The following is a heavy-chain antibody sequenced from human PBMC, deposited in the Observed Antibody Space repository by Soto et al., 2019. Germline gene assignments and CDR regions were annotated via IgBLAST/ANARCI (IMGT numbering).Heavy chain of an antibody. D-gene: IGHD5-12*01. CDR3: ARASSGYDLGDDF. J-gene: IGHJ4*02. CDR2: ISFSSKTI. CDR1: GFDFGDYS. V-gene: IGHV3-48*01. Sequence: GGSLRLSCTASGFDFGDYSFHWVRQAPGKGLEWLSYISFSSKTIYYADSVKGRFTVSRDNAKKSLYLQMHTLRVEDTAVYYCARASSGYDLGDDFWGQGTLVTVSS.